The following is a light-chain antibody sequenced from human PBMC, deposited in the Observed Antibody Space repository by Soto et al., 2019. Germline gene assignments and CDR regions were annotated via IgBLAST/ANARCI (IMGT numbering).Light chain of an antibody. CDR1: QSVSSSY. CDR3: QQRTKWPSST. J-gene: IGKJ5*01. V-gene: IGKV3-11*01. Sequence: EIVLTQSPGTLSLSPGERATLSCRASQSVSSSYLAWYQQKPGQAPTLLIYDASNRATGIPARFSGSGSGTDFTLTISSLEPEDFAVYYCQQRTKWPSSTFGQGTRLEIK. CDR2: DAS.